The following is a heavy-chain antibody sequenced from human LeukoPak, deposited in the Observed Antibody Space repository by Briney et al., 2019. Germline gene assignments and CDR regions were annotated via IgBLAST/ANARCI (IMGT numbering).Heavy chain of an antibody. CDR1: GYSFTSYW. D-gene: IGHD3-22*01. J-gene: IGHJ5*02. CDR3: ARRGYYDSSGYYRWFDP. CDR2: IYPDDSDT. Sequence: GESLKISCKGSGYSFTSYWIGWVRQMPGKGLEWMGIIYPDDSDTRYSPSFQGQVTISADKSISTAYLQWSSLKASDTAMYYCARRGYYDSSGYYRWFDPWGQGTLVTVSS. V-gene: IGHV5-51*01.